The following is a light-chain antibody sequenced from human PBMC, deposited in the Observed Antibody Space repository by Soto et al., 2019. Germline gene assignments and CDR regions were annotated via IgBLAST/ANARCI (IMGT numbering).Light chain of an antibody. Sequence: PGERATLSCSASQSIRTNVAWYQQKPGQALRLLIYDASTRATGLSSRFSGSGSGTEFTLPISSLQSDDVAIYYCQQYNDWPPRTFGGGTRLEI. V-gene: IGKV3-15*01. J-gene: IGKJ4*01. CDR1: QSIRTN. CDR3: QQYNDWPPRT. CDR2: DAS.